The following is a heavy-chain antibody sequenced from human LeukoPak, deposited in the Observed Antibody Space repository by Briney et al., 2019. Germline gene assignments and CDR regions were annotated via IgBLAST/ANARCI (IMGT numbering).Heavy chain of an antibody. V-gene: IGHV4-34*01. J-gene: IGHJ4*02. Sequence: PSETLSLTCAVYGGSFSGYYWSWIRQPSGKGLEWIGEINHSGSTNYNPSLKSRVTISVDTSKNQFSLKLSSVTAADTAVYYCARGGDIYYYDSSGSPGAVDYWGQGTLVTVSS. CDR3: ARGGDIYYYDSSGSPGAVDY. CDR2: INHSGST. CDR1: GGSFSGYY. D-gene: IGHD3-22*01.